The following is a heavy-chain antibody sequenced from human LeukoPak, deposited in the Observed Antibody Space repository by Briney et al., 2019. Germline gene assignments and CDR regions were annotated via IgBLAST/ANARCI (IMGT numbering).Heavy chain of an antibody. CDR1: GYTFTGYY. Sequence: EASVKVSCTASGYTFTGYYMHWVRQAPGQGLEWMGWINPNSGGTNYAQKFQGRVTMTRDTSISTAYMELSRLRSDDTAVYYCARSEQFPYYMDVWGKGTTVTVSS. D-gene: IGHD6-19*01. V-gene: IGHV1-2*02. CDR3: ARSEQFPYYMDV. CDR2: INPNSGGT. J-gene: IGHJ6*03.